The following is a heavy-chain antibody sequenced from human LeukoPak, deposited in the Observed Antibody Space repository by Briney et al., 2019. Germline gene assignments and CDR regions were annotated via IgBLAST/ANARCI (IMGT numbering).Heavy chain of an antibody. CDR2: INWNGGST. V-gene: IGHV3-20*01. D-gene: IGHD3-16*02. Sequence: PGGSLRLSCAAPGFTFDDYGMSWVRQAPGKGLEWVSCINWNGGSTGYADSVKGRFTSSRDNAKNSLYLQMNSLRAEDTALYDCSGGIRLGELASWGQGTMVSVPS. J-gene: IGHJ5*02. CDR1: GFTFDDYG. CDR3: SGGIRLGELAS.